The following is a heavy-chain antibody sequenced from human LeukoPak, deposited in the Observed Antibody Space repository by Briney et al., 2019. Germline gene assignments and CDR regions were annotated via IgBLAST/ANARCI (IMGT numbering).Heavy chain of an antibody. CDR3: ATLNGVSTYNWFDP. D-gene: IGHD2-8*01. J-gene: IGHJ5*02. V-gene: IGHV4-34*01. CDR1: GGSFSDYY. Sequence: SETLSLTCAVYGGSFSDYYWSWIRQPPGKGLEWIGEISHSGSTNYNPSLKSRVTISVDTSKNQFSLKLSSVTAADTAVYYCATLNGVSTYNWFDPWGQGTLVTVSS. CDR2: ISHSGST.